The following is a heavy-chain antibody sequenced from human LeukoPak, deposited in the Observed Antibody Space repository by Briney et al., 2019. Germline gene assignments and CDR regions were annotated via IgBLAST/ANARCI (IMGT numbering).Heavy chain of an antibody. D-gene: IGHD3-10*01. CDR1: GYTFTSYG. CDR3: ARGSGPLWFGELYAFDI. V-gene: IGHV1-18*01. CDR2: ISAYNGNT. J-gene: IGHJ3*02. Sequence: ASVKVSCKAPGYTFTSYGISWVRQAPGQGLEWMGWISAYNGNTNYAQKLQGRVTMTTDTSTSTAYMELRSLRSDDTAVYYCARGSGPLWFGELYAFDIWGQGTMVTVSS.